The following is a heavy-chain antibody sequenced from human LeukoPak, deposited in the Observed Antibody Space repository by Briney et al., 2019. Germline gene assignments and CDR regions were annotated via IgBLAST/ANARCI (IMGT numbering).Heavy chain of an antibody. CDR2: IYSGGST. J-gene: IGHJ4*02. Sequence: GESLRLSCAASGLTFSSYDMSWVRQAPGKGLEWVSVIYSGGSTYYADSVKGRFTISRDNSKNTLYLQTNSLRAEDTAVYYCARERGHLDYWGQGTLVTVSS. D-gene: IGHD6-25*01. CDR1: GLTFSSYD. CDR3: ARERGHLDY. V-gene: IGHV3-66*01.